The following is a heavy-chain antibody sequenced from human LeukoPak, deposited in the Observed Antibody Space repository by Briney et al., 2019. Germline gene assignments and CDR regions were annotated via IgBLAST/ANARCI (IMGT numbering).Heavy chain of an antibody. V-gene: IGHV3-13*01. Sequence: GGSLRLSCAASGFIFSKYDMHWVRLLTGKGLEWVSGIDRDGVTYYSGSVKGRFTMSGENGKNPVYLQLNSLRAGDTAIYYCARENLEYGDYAIDYWGQGVLVTVSS. D-gene: IGHD4-17*01. CDR2: IDRDGVT. CDR3: ARENLEYGDYAIDY. CDR1: GFIFSKYD. J-gene: IGHJ4*02.